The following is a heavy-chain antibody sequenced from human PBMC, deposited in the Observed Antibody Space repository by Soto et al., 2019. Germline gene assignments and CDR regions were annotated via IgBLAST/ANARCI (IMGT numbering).Heavy chain of an antibody. CDR3: ASSNAYGNYRYYYYGMDG. D-gene: IGHD4-17*01. CDR1: GYTFTSYD. CDR2: MNPNSGNT. J-gene: IGHJ6*02. V-gene: IGHV1-8*01. Sequence: ASVTVSCKASGYTFTSYDINWVRQATGQGLEWMGWMNPNSGNTGYAQKFQGRVTMARNTSISTAYMELSSLRSEDTAVYYCASSNAYGNYRYYYYGMDGWGQGTTVTVAS.